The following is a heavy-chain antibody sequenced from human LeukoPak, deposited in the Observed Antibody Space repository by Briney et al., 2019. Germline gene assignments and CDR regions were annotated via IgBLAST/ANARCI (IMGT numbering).Heavy chain of an antibody. CDR1: GGSFGGYY. CDR2: INHSGST. CDR3: ARARKTTVTTRWFDP. J-gene: IGHJ5*02. D-gene: IGHD4-17*01. V-gene: IGHV4-34*01. Sequence: PSETLSLTCAVYGGSFGGYYWSWIRQPPGKGLEWIGEINHSGSTNYNPSLKSRVTISVDTSKNQFSLKLSSVTAADTAVYYCARARKTTVTTRWFDPWGQGTLVTVSS.